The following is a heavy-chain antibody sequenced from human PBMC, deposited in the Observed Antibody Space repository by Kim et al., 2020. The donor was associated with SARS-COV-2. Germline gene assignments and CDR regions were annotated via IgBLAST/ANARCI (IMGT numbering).Heavy chain of an antibody. CDR3: ARGDVDASPGCDY. CDR2: IKQDGSEK. Sequence: GGSLRLSCAASGFTFSSNWMSWVRQAPGKGLEWVANIKQDGSEKYNVDSVKGRFTISRDNAKNSLYLQMNSLRAEDTAVYYCARGDVDASPGCDYWGQGTLVTVSS. V-gene: IGHV3-7*03. D-gene: IGHD5-12*01. CDR1: GFTFSSNW. J-gene: IGHJ4*02.